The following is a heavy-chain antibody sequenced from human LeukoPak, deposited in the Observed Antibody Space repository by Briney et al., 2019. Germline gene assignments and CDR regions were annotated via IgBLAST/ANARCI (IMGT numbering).Heavy chain of an antibody. CDR3: AKEGAAPGPDFDY. D-gene: IGHD6-13*01. Sequence: PSETLSLTCTVSGASIRHYYWSWIRQPAGKGLEWIGRIDPSGSTNYNPSLKSRVTMSIDTSKNQFALKLNSVTAADTAVYYCAKEGAAPGPDFDYWGQGNLVIVSS. CDR2: IDPSGST. J-gene: IGHJ4*02. CDR1: GASIRHYY. V-gene: IGHV4-4*07.